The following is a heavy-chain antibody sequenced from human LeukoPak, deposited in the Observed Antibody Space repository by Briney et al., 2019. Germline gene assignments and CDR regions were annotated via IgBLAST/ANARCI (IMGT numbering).Heavy chain of an antibody. CDR1: GYTFTDYY. V-gene: IGHV1-2*02. CDR3: ARNRWMDY. J-gene: IGHJ4*02. Sequence: ASVKVSCKASGYTFTDYYMHLVRRAPGQGLEWMGWINPNSGTNYAQKFQGRVTMTRDTSISTAYMELTRLTSDDTAVYYCARNRWMDYWGQGTLVTVSS. CDR2: INPNSGT. D-gene: IGHD1-1*01.